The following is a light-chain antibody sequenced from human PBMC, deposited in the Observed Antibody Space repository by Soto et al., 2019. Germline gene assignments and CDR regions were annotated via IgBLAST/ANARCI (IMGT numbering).Light chain of an antibody. CDR1: QSVSSY. V-gene: IGKV3-11*01. CDR2: DAS. J-gene: IGKJ1*01. CDR3: QQRSNWPGT. Sequence: EIVLTQSPATLSLSPGERATLSCRASQSVSSYLAWYQQKPGQAPRLLIYDASNRATGIPARFSGSGSGTDFTITISSLEPEDFAFYYCQQRSNWPGTFGQGTKVEIK.